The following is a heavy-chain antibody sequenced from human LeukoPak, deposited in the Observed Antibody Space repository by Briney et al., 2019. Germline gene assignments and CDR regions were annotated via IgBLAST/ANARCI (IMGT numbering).Heavy chain of an antibody. V-gene: IGHV3-21*01. CDR3: ARAGYSSSPFFDY. CDR1: GFTFSSYS. Sequence: GGPLRLSCAASGFTFSSYSMKWVRQAPGKGLEWVSSISSSSSYIYYADSVKGRFTISRDNAKNSLYLQMNSLRAEDTAVYYCARAGYSSSPFFDYWGQGTLVTVSS. D-gene: IGHD6-6*01. J-gene: IGHJ4*02. CDR2: ISSSSSYI.